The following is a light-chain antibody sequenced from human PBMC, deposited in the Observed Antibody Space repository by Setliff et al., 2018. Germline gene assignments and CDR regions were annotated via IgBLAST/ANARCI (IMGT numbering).Light chain of an antibody. CDR3: GTWDSGTWDRSLGAGFV. CDR2: DND. V-gene: IGLV1-51*01. Sequence: QSVLTQPPSASGSPGQSVTISCTGTSSDVGGYNYVSWYQHLPGTAPKLLIFDNDKRPSEIPDRFSGSKSGTTATLGITGLQTGGEADYYCGTWDSGTWDRSLGAGFVFGTGTKVTVL. CDR1: SSDVGGYNY. J-gene: IGLJ1*01.